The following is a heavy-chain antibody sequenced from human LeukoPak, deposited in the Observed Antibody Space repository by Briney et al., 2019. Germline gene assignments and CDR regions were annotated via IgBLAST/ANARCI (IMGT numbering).Heavy chain of an antibody. CDR1: GGSISSYY. CDR2: IYYSGST. Sequence: PSETLSLTCTVSGGSISSYYWSWLQQPPGKGLEWIGYIYYSGSTNYNPSLKSRVTISVDTSKNQFSLKLSSVTAADTAVYYCARGAARYYYYYMDVWGKGTTVTVSS. V-gene: IGHV4-59*01. J-gene: IGHJ6*03. CDR3: ARGAARYYYYYMDV.